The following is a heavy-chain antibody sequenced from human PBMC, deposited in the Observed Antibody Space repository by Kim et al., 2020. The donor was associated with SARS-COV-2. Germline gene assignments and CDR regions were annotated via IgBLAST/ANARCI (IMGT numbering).Heavy chain of an antibody. V-gene: IGHV4-39*01. D-gene: IGHD3-10*01. J-gene: IGHJ4*02. CDR1: GGSISSSSYY. Sequence: SETLSLTCTVSGGSISSSSYYWGWIRQPPGKGLEWIGSIYYSGSTYYNPSLKSRVTISVDTSKNQFSLKLSSVTAADTAVYYCARHPAARFGENSFDYWGQGTLVTVSS. CDR3: ARHPAARFGENSFDY. CDR2: IYYSGST.